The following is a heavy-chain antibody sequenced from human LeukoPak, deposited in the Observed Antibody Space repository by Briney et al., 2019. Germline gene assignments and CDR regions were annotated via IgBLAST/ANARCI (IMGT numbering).Heavy chain of an antibody. V-gene: IGHV3-23*01. CDR1: GFTFSSYT. CDR2: ISGSGGST. D-gene: IGHD3-22*01. Sequence: GGSLRLSCAASGFTFSSYTMSWVRQAPGKGLEWVSAISGSGGSTYYADSVKGRFTISRDNSKNTLYLQMNSLRAEDTAVYYCAKDQAPNYYDSSGYWPFDYWGQGTLVTVSS. CDR3: AKDQAPNYYDSSGYWPFDY. J-gene: IGHJ4*02.